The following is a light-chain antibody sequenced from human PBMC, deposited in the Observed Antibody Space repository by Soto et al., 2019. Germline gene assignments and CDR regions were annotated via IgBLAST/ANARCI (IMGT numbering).Light chain of an antibody. Sequence: DIQMTQSPSSLSASVGDRVTITCRASQGIGSDLGWYQQKPGKAPKRLIYAASSLEGGVPSRFSGSGFGTEFTLTISSLQPEDFATYYCLQHNTYPFTFGPGTKVDIK. CDR3: LQHNTYPFT. CDR2: AAS. V-gene: IGKV1-17*01. CDR1: QGIGSD. J-gene: IGKJ3*01.